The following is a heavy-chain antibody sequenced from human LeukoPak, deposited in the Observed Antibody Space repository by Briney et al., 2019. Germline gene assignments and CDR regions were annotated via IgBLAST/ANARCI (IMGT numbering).Heavy chain of an antibody. CDR1: GGSISSYY. D-gene: IGHD2-15*01. CDR3: AILTRYCSGGSCYFEACDI. J-gene: IGHJ3*02. CDR2: IYYSGST. Sequence: PSETLSLTCTVSGGSISSYYWSWIRQPPGKGLEWIGYIYYSGSTNYNPSLKSRVTISVDTSKNQFSLKLCSVTAADTAVYYCAILTRYCSGGSCYFEACDIWGQGTSVTVSS. V-gene: IGHV4-59*08.